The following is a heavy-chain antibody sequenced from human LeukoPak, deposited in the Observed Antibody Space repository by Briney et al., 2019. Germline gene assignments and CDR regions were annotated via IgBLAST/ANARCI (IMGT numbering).Heavy chain of an antibody. CDR2: IYYSGST. CDR3: ATAYYYDSSGYNY. J-gene: IGHJ4*02. Sequence: SETLSLTCTVSGGSISSGGYYWSWIRQHPGKGLEWIGYIYYSGSTYYNPSLKSRVTISVDTSKDQFSLKLSSVTAADTAVYYCATAYYYDSSGYNYWGQGTLVTVSS. D-gene: IGHD3-22*01. CDR1: GGSISSGGYY. V-gene: IGHV4-31*03.